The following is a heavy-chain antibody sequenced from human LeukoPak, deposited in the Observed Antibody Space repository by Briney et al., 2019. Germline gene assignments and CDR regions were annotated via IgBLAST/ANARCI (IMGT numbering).Heavy chain of an antibody. CDR3: ARDGWLRFLGSFDP. CDR2: IIPIFGTA. V-gene: IGHV1-69*05. Sequence: ASVKVSCKASGGTFSSYAISWVRQAPGQGLEWMGGIIPIFGTANYAQKFQGRVMITTDESTSTAYMELSSLRSEDTAVYYCARDGWLRFLGSFDPWGQGTLVTVSS. CDR1: GGTFSSYA. D-gene: IGHD5-12*01. J-gene: IGHJ5*02.